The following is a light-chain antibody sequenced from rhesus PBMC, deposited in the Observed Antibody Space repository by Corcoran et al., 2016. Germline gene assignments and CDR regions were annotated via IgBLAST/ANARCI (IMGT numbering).Light chain of an antibody. Sequence: QVILTQSPATLSLSPGERATLSCRPSQSVSSHLAWYQQKPGQAPRLLLYGASSRATGIPDRSSGSGSGTEFTLTISRLGPDDFAVYYCQKYSSSPTFGGGTKVEIK. V-gene: IGKV3-53*01. CDR1: QSVSSH. J-gene: IGKJ4*01. CDR3: QKYSSSPT. CDR2: GAS.